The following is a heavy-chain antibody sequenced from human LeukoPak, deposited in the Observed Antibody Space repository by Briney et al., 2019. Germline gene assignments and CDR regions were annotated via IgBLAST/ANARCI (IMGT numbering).Heavy chain of an antibody. D-gene: IGHD4-17*01. CDR1: GFSLSASGVG. CDR3: ALLTTVTTSFDY. Sequence: SGPTLVNPTQTLTLTCTFSGFSLSASGVGVGWIRQPPGKALEWLALIYWDDDKRYSPSLESRLAITKDTSKNQVVLTMTNLDPVDTATYYCALLTTVTTSFDYWGQGTLVTVSA. V-gene: IGHV2-5*02. CDR2: IYWDDDK. J-gene: IGHJ4*02.